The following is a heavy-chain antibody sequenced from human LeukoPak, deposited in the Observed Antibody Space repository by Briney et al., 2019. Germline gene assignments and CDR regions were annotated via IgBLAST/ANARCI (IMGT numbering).Heavy chain of an antibody. CDR2: IYYSGST. CDR3: ARHYGP. J-gene: IGHJ4*02. D-gene: IGHD3-16*01. CDR1: GGSFSGYY. Sequence: SETLSLTCAVYGGSFSGYYWSWIRQPPGKGLEWIGSIYYSGSTYYNPSLKSRVTISVDTSKNQFSLKLNSVTATDTAVYYCARHYGPWGQGTLVTVSS. V-gene: IGHV4-34*01.